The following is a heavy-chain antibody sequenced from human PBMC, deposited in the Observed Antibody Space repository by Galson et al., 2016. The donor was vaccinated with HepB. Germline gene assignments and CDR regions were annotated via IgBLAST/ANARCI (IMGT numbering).Heavy chain of an antibody. CDR3: AHTFYDSRGNYYPFDS. CDR1: GFSLSSNGMG. Sequence: PALVTPTQTLTLTCTFSGFSLSSNGMGVGWIRQPPGKALEWLALIYWDDDKRYSPSLKNRLIVTKDTSKTQVVLTMTNMDPVDTATYFCAHTFYDSRGNYYPFDSWGQGTLVTVSS. J-gene: IGHJ4*02. V-gene: IGHV2-5*02. D-gene: IGHD3-22*01. CDR2: IYWDDDK.